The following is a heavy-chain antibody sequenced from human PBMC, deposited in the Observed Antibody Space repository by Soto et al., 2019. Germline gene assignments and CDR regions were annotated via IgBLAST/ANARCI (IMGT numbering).Heavy chain of an antibody. V-gene: IGHV1-69*13. Sequence: SVKVSCKASGGTFSSYAISWVRQAPGQGLEWMGGIIPIFGTANYAQKFQGRVTITADDSTSTAYMELSSLRSEDTAVYYCARGPHIAVAGTWNWFDPWGQGTLVTVSS. CDR1: GGTFSSYA. CDR3: ARGPHIAVAGTWNWFDP. D-gene: IGHD6-19*01. J-gene: IGHJ5*02. CDR2: IIPIFGTA.